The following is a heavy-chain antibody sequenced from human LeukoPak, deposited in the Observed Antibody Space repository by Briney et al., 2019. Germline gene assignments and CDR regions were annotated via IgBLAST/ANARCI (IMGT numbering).Heavy chain of an antibody. CDR2: ISYDGSNK. D-gene: IGHD3-22*01. CDR1: GFTFSSYA. CDR3: ARYMADSSGYYYNYYGMDV. V-gene: IGHV3-30-3*01. Sequence: GGSLRLSCAASGFTFSSYAMHWVRQAPGKGLEWVAVISYDGSNKYYADSVKGRFTISRDNSKNTLYLQMNSLRAEDTDVYYCARYMADSSGYYYNYYGMDVWGQGTTVTVSS. J-gene: IGHJ6*02.